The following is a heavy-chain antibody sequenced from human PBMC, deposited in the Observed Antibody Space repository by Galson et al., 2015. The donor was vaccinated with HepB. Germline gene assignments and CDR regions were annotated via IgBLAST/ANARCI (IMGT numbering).Heavy chain of an antibody. CDR1: GFTVSSNY. CDR3: ARKQLVHDWFDP. V-gene: IGHV3-53*01. J-gene: IGHJ5*02. Sequence: SLRLSFAASGFTVSSNYMSWVRQAPGKGLEWVSVIYSGGSTYYADSVKGRFTISRDNSKNTLYLQMNSLRAEDTAVYYCARKQLVHDWFDPWGQGTLVTVSS. CDR2: IYSGGST. D-gene: IGHD6-13*01.